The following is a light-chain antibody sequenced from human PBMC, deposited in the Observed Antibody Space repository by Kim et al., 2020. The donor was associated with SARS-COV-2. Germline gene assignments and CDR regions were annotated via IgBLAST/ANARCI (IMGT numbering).Light chain of an antibody. J-gene: IGKJ1*01. CDR1: QGISKY. Sequence: AAVRDRVTITCRASQGISKYLAWYQQTPGGVPNRLFYAASTLQSGVPSRFSVSGSGTDFTLTISGLQPEDVAPYYCQKSDSAPWTFGQGTKVEVK. V-gene: IGKV1-27*01. CDR2: AAS. CDR3: QKSDSAPWT.